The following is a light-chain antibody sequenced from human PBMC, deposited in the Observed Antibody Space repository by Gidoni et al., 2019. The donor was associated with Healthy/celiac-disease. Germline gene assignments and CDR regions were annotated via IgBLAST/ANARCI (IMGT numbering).Light chain of an antibody. CDR1: QSISSW. Sequence: DIQMTQYPSTLSASVGDRVTITCRASQSISSWLAWYQQQPGKAPKLLIYDASSLESGVPSRFSGSGSGTEFTLTISSLQPDDCATYYCQQYNSYSPWTFGQGTKVEIK. CDR3: QQYNSYSPWT. CDR2: DAS. V-gene: IGKV1-5*01. J-gene: IGKJ1*01.